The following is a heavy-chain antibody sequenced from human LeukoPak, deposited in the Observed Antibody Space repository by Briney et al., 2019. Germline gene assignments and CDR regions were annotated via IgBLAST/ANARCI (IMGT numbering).Heavy chain of an antibody. V-gene: IGHV3-74*01. CDR1: GSTFSSYW. D-gene: IGHD3-22*01. CDR2: VNSDGSST. Sequence: GGSLRLSCAASGSTFSSYWMHWVRHAPGKGLVGVSRVNSDGSSTTYADSVKGRFTIPRDNAKNTLYLQMNSLRAEDTAVYYCAVPYYYDSSGYPDNWFDPWGQGTLVTVSS. CDR3: AVPYYYDSSGYPDNWFDP. J-gene: IGHJ5*02.